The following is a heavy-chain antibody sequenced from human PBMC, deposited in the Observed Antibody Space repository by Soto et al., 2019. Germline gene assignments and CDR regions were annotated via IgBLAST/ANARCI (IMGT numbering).Heavy chain of an antibody. J-gene: IGHJ4*02. CDR2: IYWDDDK. D-gene: IGHD6-19*01. CDR1: GFSLSSTRMA. V-gene: IGHV2-5*02. CDR3: AHIVVAGLGYYFDY. Sequence: QITLKESGPTLVKPTQPLTLTCTFSGFSLSSTRMAVGWIRQPPGKALEWLALIYWDDDKRYSPFLKSRLTITKDNSKNPVVLTMSNMDPVDTARYYCAHIVVAGLGYYFDYWGQGTLVTVSS.